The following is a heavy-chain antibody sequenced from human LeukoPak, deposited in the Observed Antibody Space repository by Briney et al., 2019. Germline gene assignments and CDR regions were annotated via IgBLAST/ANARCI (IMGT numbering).Heavy chain of an antibody. CDR3: ARVPVWGSYRDTLDY. V-gene: IGHV4-34*01. CDR2: INHSGST. Sequence: SETLSLTCAVYGGSFSGYYWSWIRQPPGKGLVWIGEINHSGSTNYNPSLKSRVTISVDTSKNQFSLKLSSVTAADTAVYYCARVPVWGSYRDTLDYWGQGTLVTVSS. J-gene: IGHJ4*02. CDR1: GGSFSGYY. D-gene: IGHD3-16*02.